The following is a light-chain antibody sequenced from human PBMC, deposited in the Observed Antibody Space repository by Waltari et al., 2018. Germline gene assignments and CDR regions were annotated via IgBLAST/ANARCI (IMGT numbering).Light chain of an antibody. J-gene: IGLJ3*02. CDR1: SLRRYY. CDR2: GQD. Sequence: SSELTQDPAVSVALGQTVSITCKGDSLRRYYASWYQQRPGQAPILILYGQDNRPSGIPDRFSGSTSGNTASLTITGARAEDEADYYCLSRDTTSTRVFGGGTRLTV. V-gene: IGLV3-19*01. CDR3: LSRDTTSTRV.